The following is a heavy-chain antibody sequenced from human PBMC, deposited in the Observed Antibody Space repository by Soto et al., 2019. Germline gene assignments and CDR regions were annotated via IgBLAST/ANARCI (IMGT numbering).Heavy chain of an antibody. CDR2: INPNSGGT. V-gene: IGHV1-2*02. Sequence: ASVQVSCNASGYTFTGYYMHWVRQAPGQGLEWMGWINPNSGGTNYAQKFQGRVTMTRDTSISTAYMELSRLRSDDTAVYYCAGDYEYVWGSYYYGMDVWGKGTKVTVS. J-gene: IGHJ6*04. CDR3: AGDYEYVWGSYYYGMDV. CDR1: GYTFTGYY. D-gene: IGHD3-16*01.